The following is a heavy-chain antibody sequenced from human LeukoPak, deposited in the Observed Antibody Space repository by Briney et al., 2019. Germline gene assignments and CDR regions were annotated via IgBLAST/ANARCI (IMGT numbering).Heavy chain of an antibody. CDR1: GYTFTGYY. J-gene: IGHJ5*02. CDR3: ARQRSRDGYTKWFDP. V-gene: IGHV1-2*02. Sequence: ASVKVSCKASGYTFTGYYMHWVRQAPGQGLEWMGWINPNSGGTNYAQKFQGRVTMTRDTSISTAYMELSRLRSDDTAMYYCARQRSRDGYTKWFDPWGQGTLVTVSS. D-gene: IGHD5-24*01. CDR2: INPNSGGT.